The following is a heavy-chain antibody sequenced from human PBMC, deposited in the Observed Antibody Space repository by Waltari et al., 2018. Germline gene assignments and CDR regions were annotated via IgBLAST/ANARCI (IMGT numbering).Heavy chain of an antibody. J-gene: IGHJ4*02. CDR3: ARGRSGRAISAPDY. D-gene: IGHD1-26*01. CDR1: GGSISRSSYF. CDR2: IFYSGST. V-gene: IGHV4-39*01. Sequence: QLQLQESGPGLVKPSETLSLTCTVSGGSISRSSYFWGWIREPPGKGLEWIGTIFYSGSTYYNPSLKSRVTISIDTSKNQFSLKLSSVTAADTAVYYCARGRSGRAISAPDYWGQGTLVTVSS.